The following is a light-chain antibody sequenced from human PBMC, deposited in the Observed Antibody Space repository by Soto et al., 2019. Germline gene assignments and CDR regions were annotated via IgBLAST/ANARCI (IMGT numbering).Light chain of an antibody. Sequence: QSVLTQPPSASGTPGQRVTISCSGSSSNIGINTVNWYQQLLGTAPKLLIYSNNQRPSGVPDRFSGSKSGTSASLAISGLQSEDEADYYCAAWDDSLNGPGAFGTGNKVTVL. CDR3: AAWDDSLNGPGA. CDR1: SSNIGINT. CDR2: SNN. V-gene: IGLV1-44*01. J-gene: IGLJ1*01.